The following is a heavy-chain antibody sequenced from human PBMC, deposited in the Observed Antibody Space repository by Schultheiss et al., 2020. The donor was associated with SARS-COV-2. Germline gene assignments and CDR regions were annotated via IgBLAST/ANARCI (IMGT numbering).Heavy chain of an antibody. D-gene: IGHD3-3*01. CDR1: GFTFRNYW. CDR2: IWYDGINK. Sequence: GGSLRLSCAASGFTFRNYWMSWVRQAPGKGLEWVAVIWYDGINKYYADSVKGRFTISRDNSKNTLYLQLNSLRAEDTAVYYCARGADDLYYWGQGTLVTVSS. CDR3: ARGADDLYY. J-gene: IGHJ4*02. V-gene: IGHV3-33*08.